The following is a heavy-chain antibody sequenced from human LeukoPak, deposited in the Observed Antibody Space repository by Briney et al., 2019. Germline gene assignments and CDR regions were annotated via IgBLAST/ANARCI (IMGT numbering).Heavy chain of an antibody. D-gene: IGHD3-22*01. CDR1: GITLSNYG. CDR2: ISHSGGRT. CDR3: AKRGVVIRVILVGFHKEAYYFDS. J-gene: IGHJ4*02. Sequence: GGSLRLSCAFSGITLSNYGMSLVGQAPGKWLSWVAGISHSGGRTNYADSVKGRFTVSRDNPKNTLYLQMNSLRAEDTAVYFCAKRGVVIRVILVGFHKEAYYFDSWGQGALVTVSS. V-gene: IGHV3-23*01.